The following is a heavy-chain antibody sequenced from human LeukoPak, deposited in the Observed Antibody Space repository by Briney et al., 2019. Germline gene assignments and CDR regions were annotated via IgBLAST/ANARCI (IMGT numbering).Heavy chain of an antibody. V-gene: IGHV4-4*02. D-gene: IGHD6-13*01. CDR2: IYHSGST. J-gene: IGHJ4*02. CDR1: GGSISSSNW. CDR3: ASLSKRIAAANRNI. Sequence: SETLSLTCAVSGGSISSSNWWSWVRQPPGKGLEWIGEIYHSGSTNYNPSLKSRVTISVDTSKNQFSLKLSSVTAADTAVYYCASLSKRIAAANRNIWGQGTLVTVSS.